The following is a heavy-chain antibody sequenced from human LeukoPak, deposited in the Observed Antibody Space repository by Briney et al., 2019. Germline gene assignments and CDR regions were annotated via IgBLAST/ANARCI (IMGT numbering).Heavy chain of an antibody. CDR1: GYSFTSYW. CDR3: ARRGLGSPYSSSWYGGGWFDP. CDR2: IYPGDSDT. Sequence: GESLKISCKGSGYSFTSYWIGWVRQMPGKGLEWMGIIYPGDSDTRYSPSFQGQVTISADKTISTAYLQWSSLKASDTAMYYCARRGLGSPYSSSWYGGGWFDPWGQGTLVTVSS. D-gene: IGHD6-13*01. J-gene: IGHJ5*02. V-gene: IGHV5-51*01.